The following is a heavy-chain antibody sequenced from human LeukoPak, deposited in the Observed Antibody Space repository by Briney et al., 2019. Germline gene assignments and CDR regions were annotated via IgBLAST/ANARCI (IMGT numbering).Heavy chain of an antibody. Sequence: GGSLRLSCAASGFTFSSHWMHWVRQAPGKGLVWVSRINSDGSSISYADSVKGRFTISRDNAKNTLYLQMNSLRAEDTTVYYCAKDLAVGPVTFGGVPSSFDYWGQGTLVTVSS. CDR2: INSDGSSI. V-gene: IGHV3-74*01. CDR3: AKDLAVGPVTFGGVPSSFDY. D-gene: IGHD3-16*01. CDR1: GFTFSSHW. J-gene: IGHJ4*02.